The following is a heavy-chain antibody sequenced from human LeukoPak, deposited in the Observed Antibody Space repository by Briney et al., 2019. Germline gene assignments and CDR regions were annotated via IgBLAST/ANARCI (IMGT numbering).Heavy chain of an antibody. D-gene: IGHD2-15*01. Sequence: SETLSLTCTVSGYSISSGYYWGWIRQPPGKGLEWIGSIYHSGSTYYNPSLKSRVTISVDTSKNQFSLKLSSVTAADTAVYYCARGGPTGWWGVDYWGQGTLVTVSS. J-gene: IGHJ4*02. CDR3: ARGGPTGWWGVDY. V-gene: IGHV4-38-2*02. CDR1: GYSISSGYY. CDR2: IYHSGST.